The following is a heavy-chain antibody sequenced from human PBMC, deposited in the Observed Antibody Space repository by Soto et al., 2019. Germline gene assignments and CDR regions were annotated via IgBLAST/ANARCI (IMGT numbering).Heavy chain of an antibody. CDR2: ISAHNGNT. D-gene: IGHD1-1*01. J-gene: IGHJ4*02. CDR1: RYAFTTYG. Sequence: QVHLVQSGAEVKKPGASVKVSCKGSRYAFTTYGITWVRQAPGQGLEWMGWISAHNGNTNYAQKLQGRVTVTRDTSTSTAYMELRSLRSDDTAVYYCARGRYGDYWGQGALVTVSS. V-gene: IGHV1-18*01. CDR3: ARGRYGDY.